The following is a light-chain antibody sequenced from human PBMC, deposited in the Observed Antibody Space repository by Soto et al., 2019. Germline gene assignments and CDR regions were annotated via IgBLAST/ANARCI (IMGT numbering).Light chain of an antibody. J-gene: IGKJ5*01. CDR2: DAS. CDR3: QQRNDWPLT. V-gene: IGKV3-11*01. CDR1: QSVSSY. Sequence: ELVLTQSPATLSLSPGGGATLSCWASQSVSSYLAWYQHKPGQAPRLLIYDASYRATGIPARFSVSGSGTDYALTISSLEPEDFAVYYCQQRNDWPLTFGQGTRLEIK.